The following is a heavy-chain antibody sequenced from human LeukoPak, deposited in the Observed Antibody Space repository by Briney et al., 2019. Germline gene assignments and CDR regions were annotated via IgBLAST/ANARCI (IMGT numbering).Heavy chain of an antibody. CDR2: ISSSTNTI. J-gene: IGHJ4*02. CDR3: ARVRGTMVRGLIDY. CDR1: GFTFSSYS. Sequence: PGGSLGLSCAASGFTFSSYSMNWVRQAPGKGPEWVSYISSSTNTIYYADSLKGRFTISRDNAKNSLYLQMNSLRAEDTAIYYCARVRGTMVRGLIDYWGQGTLVTVSS. V-gene: IGHV3-48*01. D-gene: IGHD3-10*01.